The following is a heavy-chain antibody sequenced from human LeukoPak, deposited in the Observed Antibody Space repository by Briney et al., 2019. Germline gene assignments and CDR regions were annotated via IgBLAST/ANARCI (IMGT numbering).Heavy chain of an antibody. J-gene: IGHJ4*02. CDR1: GFTFSDYW. Sequence: GGSLRLSCAASGFTFSDYWMTWVRQAPGKGLEWVANIKQDGSEKYYVESMKGRFTISRDNAKDSLYLQMNGLRGEDTAVYYCVRGGYSSRRFDYWGQGTLVTVSS. D-gene: IGHD6-13*01. CDR2: IKQDGSEK. V-gene: IGHV3-7*01. CDR3: VRGGYSSRRFDY.